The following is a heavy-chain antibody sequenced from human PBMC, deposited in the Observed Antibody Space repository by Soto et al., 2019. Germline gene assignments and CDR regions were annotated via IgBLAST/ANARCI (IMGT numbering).Heavy chain of an antibody. V-gene: IGHV4-34*01. CDR2: IDHSGYT. CDR1: GGSFSGYY. CDR3: ARVRDWFDP. J-gene: IGHJ5*02. D-gene: IGHD3-3*01. Sequence: SETLSLTCAVYGGSFSGYYWNWIRQPPGKGLEWIGEIDHSGYTNYNPSLKSRVTISVDTSKNQFSLRLTSVTAADTAVYYCARVRDWFDPWGQGTLVTVTS.